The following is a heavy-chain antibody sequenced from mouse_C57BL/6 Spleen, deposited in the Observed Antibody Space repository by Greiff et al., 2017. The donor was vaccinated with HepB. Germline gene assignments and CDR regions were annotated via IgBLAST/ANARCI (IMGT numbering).Heavy chain of an antibody. CDR3: ARADYGSSYGNGYFDY. J-gene: IGHJ2*01. CDR2: IDPNSGGT. Sequence: VQLQQPGAELVKPGASVKLSCKASGYTFTSYWMHWVKQRPGRGLEWIGRIDPNSGGTKYNEKFKSKATLTVDKPSSTAYMQLSSLTSEDSAVYYCARADYGSSYGNGYFDYWGQGTTLTVSS. D-gene: IGHD1-1*01. V-gene: IGHV1-72*01. CDR1: GYTFTSYW.